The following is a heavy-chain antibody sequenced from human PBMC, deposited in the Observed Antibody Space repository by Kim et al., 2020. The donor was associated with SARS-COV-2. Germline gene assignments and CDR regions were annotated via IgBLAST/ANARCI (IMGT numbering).Heavy chain of an antibody. D-gene: IGHD1-1*01. CDR1: GFSFSDYA. CDR3: VRGPGTTRSGFD. CDR2: VSGSGGDT. J-gene: IGHJ5*01. Sequence: GGSLRLSCAASGFSFSDYAMSWVRQTPGKGLEWVSTVSGSGGDTYYTASVKGRFTVSRDNAKNTMFLQINNVSGDDTALFFCVRGPGTTRSGFD. V-gene: IGHV3-23*01.